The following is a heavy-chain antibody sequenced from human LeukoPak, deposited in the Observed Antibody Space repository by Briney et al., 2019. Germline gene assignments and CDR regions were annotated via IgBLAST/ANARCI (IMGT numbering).Heavy chain of an antibody. J-gene: IGHJ4*02. CDR3: ARVGSKQWLLY. V-gene: IGHV4-4*07. Sequence: SETLSLTCTVSGASISGYFWSWVRQPAGKGLEWIGRIYSSGTNNYNPSLKSRVTLSLDTSKNHFSLNLTSLTAEDTAVYYCARVGSKQWLLYWGQGTLVTVSS. D-gene: IGHD6-19*01. CDR2: IYSSGTN. CDR1: GASISGYF.